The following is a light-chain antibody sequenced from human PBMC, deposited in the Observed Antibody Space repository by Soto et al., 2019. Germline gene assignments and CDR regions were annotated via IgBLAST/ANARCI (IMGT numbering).Light chain of an antibody. Sequence: QSALTQPPSASGSPGQSVTISCTGTSSDVGGYNYVSWYQQHPGKVPKVMIYEVSKQPSGVPDRFSGSKSGNTASLTVSGLQAEDEADYYCSSYAGSNNPYVFGTGTKVTVL. J-gene: IGLJ1*01. CDR1: SSDVGGYNY. CDR3: SSYAGSNNPYV. V-gene: IGLV2-8*01. CDR2: EVS.